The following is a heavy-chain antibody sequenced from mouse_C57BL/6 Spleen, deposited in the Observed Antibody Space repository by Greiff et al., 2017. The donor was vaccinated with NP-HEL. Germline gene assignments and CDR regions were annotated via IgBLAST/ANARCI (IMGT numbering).Heavy chain of an antibody. CDR1: GYTFTEYT. J-gene: IGHJ2*01. D-gene: IGHD2-3*01. V-gene: IGHV1-62-2*01. CDR3: ARHEEGYDYLDY. Sequence: QVQLKESGAELVKPGASVKLSCKASGYTFTEYTIHWVQQRSGQGLEWIGWFYPGSGSIKYNEKFKDKATLTADKSSSTVYMELSRLTSEDSAVYFCARHEEGYDYLDYWGQGTTLTVSS. CDR2: FYPGSGSI.